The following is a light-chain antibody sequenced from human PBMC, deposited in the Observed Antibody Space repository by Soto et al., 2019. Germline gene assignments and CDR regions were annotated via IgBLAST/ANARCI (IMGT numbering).Light chain of an antibody. Sequence: EVVLTQSPATLSVSPGERATLSCRASQSINTNLAWYQKKPGQAPRLFIYSASTRATGIPARFSGSGSGTEFSLTISSLQSEDLAVYYCQQYDNRPPWTFGQGTKVEIK. J-gene: IGKJ1*01. CDR3: QQYDNRPPWT. V-gene: IGKV3-15*01. CDR2: SAS. CDR1: QSINTN.